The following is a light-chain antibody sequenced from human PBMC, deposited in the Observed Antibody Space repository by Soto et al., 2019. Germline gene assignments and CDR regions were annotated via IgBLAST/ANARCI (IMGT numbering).Light chain of an antibody. CDR2: DAS. CDR1: QRLGEW. J-gene: IGKJ1*01. Sequence: IQMSQSPSTLSASVGDRVTITCRASQRLGEWLAFYQQQPGKAPKVLIYDASRLQIGIPSRFSGSGSGTEFILTISSLQPEDFGTYYCQDYSDYSWTFGQGTKVDIK. V-gene: IGKV1-5*01. CDR3: QDYSDYSWT.